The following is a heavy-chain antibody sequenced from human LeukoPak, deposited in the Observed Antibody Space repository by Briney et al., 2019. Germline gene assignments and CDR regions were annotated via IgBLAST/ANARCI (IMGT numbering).Heavy chain of an antibody. CDR3: ARVGRNYFDY. V-gene: IGHV3-7*01. J-gene: IGHJ4*02. D-gene: IGHD3-10*01. Sequence: PGGSLRLSCAASGFSLSAYWMTWVRQAPGKGLEWVANINRDGSQKNHVDSVKGRFTISRDNAKNSLYLQMNSLTAEDTAVYYCARVGRNYFDYWGQGTLVTVSS. CDR1: GFSLSAYW. CDR2: INRDGSQK.